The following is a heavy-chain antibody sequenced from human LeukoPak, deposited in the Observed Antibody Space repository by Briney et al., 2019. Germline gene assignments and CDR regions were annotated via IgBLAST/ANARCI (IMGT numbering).Heavy chain of an antibody. V-gene: IGHV3-9*01. CDR3: AKDIRAGGGLDAFDI. J-gene: IGHJ3*02. Sequence: PGRSLRLSCAASGFTFDDYAMHWVRQAPGKGLEWVSGISWNSGSIGYADSVKGRFTISRDNAKNSLYLQMNSLRAEDTALYYCAKDIRAGGGLDAFDIWGQGTMVTVSS. CDR1: GFTFDDYA. CDR2: ISWNSGSI. D-gene: IGHD1-26*01.